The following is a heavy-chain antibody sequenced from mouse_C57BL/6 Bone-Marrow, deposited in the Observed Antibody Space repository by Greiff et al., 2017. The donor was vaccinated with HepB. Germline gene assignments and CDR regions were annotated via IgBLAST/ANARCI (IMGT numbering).Heavy chain of an antibody. CDR3: ARDDPDGYFAMDY. Sequence: EVKLVESGGGLVQSGRSLRLSCATSGFTFSDFYMEWVRQAPGKGLEWIAASRNKANDYTTEYSASVKGRFIVSRDTSQSILYLQMNALRAEDTAIYYCARDDPDGYFAMDYWGQGTSVTVSS. J-gene: IGHJ4*01. D-gene: IGHD2-3*01. V-gene: IGHV7-1*01. CDR1: GFTFSDFY. CDR2: SRNKANDYTT.